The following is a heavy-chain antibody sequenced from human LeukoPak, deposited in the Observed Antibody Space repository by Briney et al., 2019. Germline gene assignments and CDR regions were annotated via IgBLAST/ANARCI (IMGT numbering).Heavy chain of an antibody. Sequence: GGSLRLSCAASGFTFSSYAMSWVRQAPGKGLEWVSAIIGSGGSTYYADSVRGLFTIYRDNSKNTLSLQIHSLRADHPPVSHCAKDSHPYYYDSSGYYPLSWFDYWGQGTTVTVSS. CDR3: AKDSHPYYYDSSGYYPLSWFDY. CDR1: GFTFSSYA. J-gene: IGHJ4*02. CDR2: IIGSGGST. D-gene: IGHD3-22*01. V-gene: IGHV3-23*01.